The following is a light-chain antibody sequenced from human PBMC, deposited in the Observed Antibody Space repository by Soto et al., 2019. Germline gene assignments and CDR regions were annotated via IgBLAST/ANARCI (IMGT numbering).Light chain of an antibody. V-gene: IGKV3-11*01. CDR3: QHRSNWPPT. CDR2: DAS. CDR1: QSVSSY. Sequence: EIVLTQSPATLSLSPGERATLSCRASQSVSSYLVWYQQKPGHAPRLLINDASNRATGIPARFSGSGSGTDFTLTIGSLEPEDFAVYYCQHRSNWPPTFGQGTKLEIK. J-gene: IGKJ2*01.